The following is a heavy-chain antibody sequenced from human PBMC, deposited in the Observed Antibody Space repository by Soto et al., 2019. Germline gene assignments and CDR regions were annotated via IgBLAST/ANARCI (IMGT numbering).Heavy chain of an antibody. CDR3: AREARRYYGSGRGYYGMDV. J-gene: IGHJ6*02. CDR2: ISSSSSYI. D-gene: IGHD3-10*01. V-gene: IGHV3-21*01. Sequence: EVQLPESGGGLVKPGGSLRLSCAASGFTFSSYSVNWVRQAPGKGLEWVSSISSSSSYIYYADSVKGRFTISRDNAKNSLYLQMNSLRAEDTAVYYCAREARRYYGSGRGYYGMDVWGQGTTVTVSS. CDR1: GFTFSSYS.